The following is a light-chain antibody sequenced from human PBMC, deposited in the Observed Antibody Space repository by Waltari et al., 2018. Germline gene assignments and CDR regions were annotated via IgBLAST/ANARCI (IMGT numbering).Light chain of an antibody. Sequence: DIQMTQSPSSLSASVGDTVTITCRASQGISSYLNWFQQKPGKATKLLIYAATTLQSGVPSRFSGSGSGTEFTLTISSLQPEDFAAYYCLQHNTYPWTFGQGTKVEI. CDR2: AAT. CDR3: LQHNTYPWT. V-gene: IGKV1-17*01. CDR1: QGISSY. J-gene: IGKJ1*01.